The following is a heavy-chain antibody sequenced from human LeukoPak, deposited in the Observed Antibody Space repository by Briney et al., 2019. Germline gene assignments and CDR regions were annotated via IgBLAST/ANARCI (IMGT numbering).Heavy chain of an antibody. Sequence: EASVTVSCKASGYTFTGYYMHWVRQAPGQGLEWMGWINPNSGGTNYAQKFQGRVTMTRDTSISTAYMELSSPTSDDTAMYYCAKDRGSAWDMDAWGQGTLVTVSS. D-gene: IGHD6-19*01. J-gene: IGHJ5*02. CDR1: GYTFTGYY. CDR2: INPNSGGT. CDR3: AKDRGSAWDMDA. V-gene: IGHV1-2*02.